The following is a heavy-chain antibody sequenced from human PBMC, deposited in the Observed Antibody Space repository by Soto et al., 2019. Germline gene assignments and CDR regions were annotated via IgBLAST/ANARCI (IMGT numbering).Heavy chain of an antibody. J-gene: IGHJ5*02. CDR2: ISSSSSYI. CDR1: GFTFSSYS. Sequence: EVQLVESGGGLVKPGGSLRLSCAASGFTFSSYSMNWVRQAPGKGLEWVSSISSSSSYIYYADSVKGRFTISRDNAKNSLYLQMNSLRAEDTAVYYCARDPPYYYDSSGYSIDPWGQGTLVTVSS. D-gene: IGHD3-22*01. V-gene: IGHV3-21*01. CDR3: ARDPPYYYDSSGYSIDP.